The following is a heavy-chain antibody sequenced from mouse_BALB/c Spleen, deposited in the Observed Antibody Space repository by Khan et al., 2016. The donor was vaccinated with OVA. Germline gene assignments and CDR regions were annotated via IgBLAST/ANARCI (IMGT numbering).Heavy chain of an antibody. V-gene: IGHV5-17*02. D-gene: IGHD2-3*01. J-gene: IGHJ2*01. Sequence: EVELVESGGGLVQPGGSRKLSCAASGFTFSGFGMHWVRQAPEKGLEWVAYISSGSSTIYYADTVKGRITISRDNPKNPLFLQMGSQRSEDTAMYYWARTGYYYFDYWGQGTTLTVSS. CDR3: ARTGYYYFDY. CDR2: ISSGSSTI. CDR1: GFTFSGFG.